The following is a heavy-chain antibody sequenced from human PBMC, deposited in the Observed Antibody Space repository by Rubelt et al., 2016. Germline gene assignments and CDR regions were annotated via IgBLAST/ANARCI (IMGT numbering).Heavy chain of an antibody. Sequence: EVQLLESGGGLVQPGGSLRLSCAASGFTFSSYAMSWVRQAPGKGLEWVSSISSSSSSIYYADSLKGRFTVSRDNAKNSLYLQMRSLRAEDTAVYYCARAELRLNYWGQGTLVTVSS. CDR1: GFTFSSYA. D-gene: IGHD1-7*01. CDR3: ARAELRLNY. V-gene: IGHV3-21*01. J-gene: IGHJ4*02. CDR2: ISSSSSSI.